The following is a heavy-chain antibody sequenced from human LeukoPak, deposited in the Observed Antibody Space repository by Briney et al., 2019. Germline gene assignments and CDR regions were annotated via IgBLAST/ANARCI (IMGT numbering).Heavy chain of an antibody. D-gene: IGHD2-21*01. J-gene: IGHJ6*02. Sequence: SQTLSLTCTVSGGSISSGGYYWSWIRQHPGTGLESIGNTYYSGSTYYNPSLRSRVTISIDTSKNQLSLKLSSVTAADTAVYYCARGLWMDYYYYYGMDVWGQGTTVTVSS. CDR1: GGSISSGGYY. CDR2: TYYSGST. CDR3: ARGLWMDYYYYYGMDV. V-gene: IGHV4-31*03.